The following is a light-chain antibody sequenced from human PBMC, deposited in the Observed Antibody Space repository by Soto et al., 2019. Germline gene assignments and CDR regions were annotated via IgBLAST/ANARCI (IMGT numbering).Light chain of an antibody. CDR1: QSISRW. CDR3: QHYDELPF. J-gene: IGKJ3*01. V-gene: IGKV1-33*01. Sequence: DIRMTQSPSTLSASVGDRVTITCRASQSISRWLAWYQQKPGKAPELLIYDASNLETGVPSRFSGSGSVTDFTFTISSLQPEDVATYYCQHYDELPFFGPGTKVYIK. CDR2: DAS.